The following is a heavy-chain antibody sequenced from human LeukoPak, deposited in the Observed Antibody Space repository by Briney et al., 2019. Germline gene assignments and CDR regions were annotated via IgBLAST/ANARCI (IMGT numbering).Heavy chain of an antibody. D-gene: IGHD2-15*01. Sequence: SETLSLTCAVYGGSFSGYYWSWIRQPPGKGLEWIGEINHSGSTNYNPSLKSRVTISVDTSKSQFSLKLSSVTAADTAVYYCASRRGYCSGGSCYSSYYYYGMDVWGQGTTVTVSS. CDR3: ASRRGYCSGGSCYSSYYYYGMDV. CDR2: INHSGST. V-gene: IGHV4-34*01. CDR1: GGSFSGYY. J-gene: IGHJ6*02.